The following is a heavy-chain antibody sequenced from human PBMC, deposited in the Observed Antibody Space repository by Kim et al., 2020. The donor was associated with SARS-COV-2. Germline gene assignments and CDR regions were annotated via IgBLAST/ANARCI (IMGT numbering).Heavy chain of an antibody. CDR1: GFTFSSYA. CDR3: AKNPGSSGSYCGYDAFH. J-gene: IGHJ3*02. Sequence: GGSLRLSCAASGFTFSSYAMSWVRQAPGKGLEWVSAISGRGGSTYSAYSVNGRGTITRANAKNTLSLQMNIMRAEDTDVYYCAKNPGSSGSYCGYDAFH. D-gene: IGHD1-26*01. CDR2: ISGRGGST. V-gene: IGHV3-23*01.